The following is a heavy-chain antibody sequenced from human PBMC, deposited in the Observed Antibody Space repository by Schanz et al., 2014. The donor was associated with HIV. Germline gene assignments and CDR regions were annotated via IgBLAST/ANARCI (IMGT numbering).Heavy chain of an antibody. V-gene: IGHV3-7*01. Sequence: EVQLLDSGGGLVQPGGSLRLSCVASGFTFNNYAMTWVRQAPGKGLEWVANIKLDGSEKYYVDSVKGRFTISRDNTKNSLYLQMNSLRAEDTAVYYCARDYHWNWFDPWGQGTLVTVSS. CDR1: GFTFNNYA. J-gene: IGHJ5*02. D-gene: IGHD1-20*01. CDR2: IKLDGSEK. CDR3: ARDYHWNWFDP.